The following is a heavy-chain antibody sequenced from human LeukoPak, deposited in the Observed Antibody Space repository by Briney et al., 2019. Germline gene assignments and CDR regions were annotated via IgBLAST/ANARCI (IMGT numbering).Heavy chain of an antibody. D-gene: IGHD6-13*01. CDR1: GFTFSSYA. J-gene: IGHJ5*02. CDR2: ISGSGGST. Sequence: GGSLRLSCAASGFTFSSYAMSWVRQAPGKGLKWVSAISGSGGSTYYADSVKGRFTISRDNTKNTLYLQMNSLRAEDTAVYYCAKFPTKTPGIAAAGTDWFDPWGQGTLVTVSS. CDR3: AKFPTKTPGIAAAGTDWFDP. V-gene: IGHV3-23*01.